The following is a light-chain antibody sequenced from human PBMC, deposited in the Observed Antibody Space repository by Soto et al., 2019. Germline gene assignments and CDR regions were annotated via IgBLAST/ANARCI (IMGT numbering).Light chain of an antibody. CDR1: SSDVGAHNY. CDR3: TSYTTTTTLVL. Sequence: QSALTQPASVSGSPGQSITISCTGSSSDVGAHNYVSWYQHHPGKAPKLIIYDVSNRPSGVSSRFSGSKSGNTASLTISGLQAEDDAEYYCTSYTTTTTLVLFGTGTKLTVL. V-gene: IGLV2-14*01. J-gene: IGLJ3*02. CDR2: DVS.